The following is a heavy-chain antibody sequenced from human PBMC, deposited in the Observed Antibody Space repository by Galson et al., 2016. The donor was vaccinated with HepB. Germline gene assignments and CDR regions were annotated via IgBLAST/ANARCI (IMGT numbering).Heavy chain of an antibody. V-gene: IGHV4-4*02. CDR3: ARESRQQLARAWFDP. CDR1: GDSISSNNW. J-gene: IGHJ5*02. Sequence: SETLSLTCAVSGDSISSNNWWSWVRQAPGKGLEWIGEMYHSGRTKYNPSLKSRVTISVDKSNNHFSLKLSSVTAADTAVYYCARESRQQLARAWFDPWGQGTLVTVSS. D-gene: IGHD6-13*01. CDR2: MYHSGRT.